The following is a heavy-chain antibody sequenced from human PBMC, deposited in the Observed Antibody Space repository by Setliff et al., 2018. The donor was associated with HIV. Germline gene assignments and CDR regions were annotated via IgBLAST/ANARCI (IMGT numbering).Heavy chain of an antibody. CDR1: GGTFRSHE. J-gene: IGHJ6*03. CDR3: ARIPNHSSGFDYYMDV. CDR2: IVPILNTG. Sequence: SVKVSCKASGGTFRSHEISWVRQAPGQGLEWMGGIVPILNTGNYAPKFQGRVTITADESTTTAYMELSSLRSEDTAVYYCARIPNHSSGFDYYMDVWGKGTTVTVSS. V-gene: IGHV1-69*13. D-gene: IGHD3-22*01.